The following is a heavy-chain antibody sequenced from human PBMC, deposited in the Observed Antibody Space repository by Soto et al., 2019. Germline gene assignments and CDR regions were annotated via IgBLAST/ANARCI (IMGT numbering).Heavy chain of an antibody. J-gene: IGHJ3*02. CDR2: IYYSGST. V-gene: IGHV4-30-4*01. Sequence: QVQLQESGPGLVKPSQTLSLTCTVSGGSITSGDYYWSWIRQPPGKGLEWIGYIYYSGSTYHNQSLKSRINISVDTSKNQFSLKLSSVTAADTAVYYCATVPTYYYDRSGYANAFDMWGQGTMVTVSS. CDR1: GGSITSGDYY. CDR3: ATVPTYYYDRSGYANAFDM. D-gene: IGHD3-22*01.